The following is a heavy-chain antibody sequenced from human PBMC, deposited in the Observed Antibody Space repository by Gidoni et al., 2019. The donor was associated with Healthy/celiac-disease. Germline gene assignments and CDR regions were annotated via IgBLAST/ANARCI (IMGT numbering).Heavy chain of an antibody. D-gene: IGHD7-27*01. CDR1: GFTFSGSA. Sequence: GFSLKLSCAASGFTFSGSAMHWVRQASGKGLEWVGRIRSKANSYATAYAASVKGRFTISRDDSKNTAYLQMNSLKTEDTAVYYCTPTGDVNYWGQGTLVTVSS. CDR2: IRSKANSYAT. V-gene: IGHV3-73*01. CDR3: TPTGDVNY. J-gene: IGHJ4*02.